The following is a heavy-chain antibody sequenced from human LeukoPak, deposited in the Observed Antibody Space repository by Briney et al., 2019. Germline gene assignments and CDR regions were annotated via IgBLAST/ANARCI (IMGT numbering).Heavy chain of an antibody. CDR2: IRSKTDGGTT. CDR1: GFSFSNAW. V-gene: IGHV3-15*01. CDR3: TVESIQLIDP. D-gene: IGHD5-18*01. Sequence: KTGGSLRLSCLAAGFSFSNAWMSWVRQAPGKGLEWVGRIRSKTDGGTTDYAVPEKGRFTISRDDSKNTLYLQMSSLKTEDTAVYNCTVESIQLIDPWGQGTLVTVSS. J-gene: IGHJ5*02.